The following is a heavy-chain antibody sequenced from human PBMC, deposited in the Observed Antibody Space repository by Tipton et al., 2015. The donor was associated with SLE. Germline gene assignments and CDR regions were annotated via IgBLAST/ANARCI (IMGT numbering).Heavy chain of an antibody. CDR3: AAGRSRVDY. D-gene: IGHD6-25*01. CDR2: TRNKANSYTT. CDR1: GFTFSDHY. J-gene: IGHJ4*02. V-gene: IGHV3-72*01. Sequence: GSLRLSCAASGFTFSDHYMDWVRQAPGKGLEWVGRTRNKANSYTTEYAASVKGRFTISRDDSKNSLYLQMNSLKTEDTAVYYCAAGRSRVDYWGQGTLVTVSS.